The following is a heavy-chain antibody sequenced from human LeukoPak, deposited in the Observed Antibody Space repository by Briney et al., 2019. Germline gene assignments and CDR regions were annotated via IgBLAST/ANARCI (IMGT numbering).Heavy chain of an antibody. Sequence: GGTLRLSCAASGFTFSSYAMSWVRQAPGKGLEWVSAISGSGGSTYYADSVKGLFTISRDNSKNTLYLQMYSLRAEDTAVYYCAKDYHDSSGYYYSYWGQGTLVTVSS. CDR1: GFTFSSYA. CDR2: ISGSGGST. D-gene: IGHD3-22*01. CDR3: AKDYHDSSGYYYSY. J-gene: IGHJ4*02. V-gene: IGHV3-23*01.